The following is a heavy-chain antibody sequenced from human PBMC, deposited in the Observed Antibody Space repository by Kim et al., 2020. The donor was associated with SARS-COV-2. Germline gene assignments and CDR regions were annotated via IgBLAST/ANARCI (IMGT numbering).Heavy chain of an antibody. Sequence: GESLKISCKGSGYSFTSYWISWVRQMPGKDLEWMGRIDPSDSYTNYSPSFQGHVTISADKSISTAYLQWSSLKASDTAMYYCARRRYYGSGSWGDGMDVWGQGTTVTVSS. CDR3: ARRRYYGSGSWGDGMDV. CDR1: GYSFTSYW. CDR2: IDPSDSYT. V-gene: IGHV5-10-1*01. D-gene: IGHD3-10*01. J-gene: IGHJ6*02.